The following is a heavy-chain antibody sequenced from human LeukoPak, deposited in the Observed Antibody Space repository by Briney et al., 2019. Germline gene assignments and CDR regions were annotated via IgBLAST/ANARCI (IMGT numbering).Heavy chain of an antibody. D-gene: IGHD3-22*01. CDR1: GFTFDDYG. CDR2: INTDGSVT. CDR3: AREYYDSSGYHFEY. J-gene: IGHJ4*02. Sequence: GGSLRLSCAASGFTFDDYGMSWVRQAPGKGLVWVSRINTDGSVTSHADSVKGRFTISRDNAKNTLYLQMNSLRAEDTAVYYCAREYYDSSGYHFEYWGQGTLVTVSS. V-gene: IGHV3-74*01.